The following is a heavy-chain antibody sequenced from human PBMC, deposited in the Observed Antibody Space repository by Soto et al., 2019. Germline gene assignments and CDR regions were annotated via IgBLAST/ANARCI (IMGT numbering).Heavy chain of an antibody. J-gene: IGHJ4*02. V-gene: IGHV3-33*01. CDR1: GFTFSSYG. CDR2: IWYDGSNK. D-gene: IGHD3-10*01. CDR3: ARDPSDGSGNYYKG. Sequence: QVQLVESGGGVVQPGRSLRLSCAASGFTFSSYGMHWVRQAPGKGLEWVAVIWYDGSNKYYADSVKGRFTISRDNSKNTLYLQMNSLRAEDTAVYYCARDPSDGSGNYYKGRGQGTLVTVSS.